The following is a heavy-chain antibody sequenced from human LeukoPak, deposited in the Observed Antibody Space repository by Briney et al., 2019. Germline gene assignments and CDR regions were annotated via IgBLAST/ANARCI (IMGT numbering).Heavy chain of an antibody. J-gene: IGHJ4*02. Sequence: GASVKVSXKASGYTFTGFYIHWMRQAPGQGLEWMGWINPNSGGTNYAQKFQGRVTMTRDTSISTAYMELSRLRSDDTAVYYCGTGSGSYSPDYWDQGVLVIVSS. CDR2: INPNSGGT. CDR3: GTGSGSYSPDY. CDR1: GYTFTGFY. V-gene: IGHV1-2*02. D-gene: IGHD3-10*01.